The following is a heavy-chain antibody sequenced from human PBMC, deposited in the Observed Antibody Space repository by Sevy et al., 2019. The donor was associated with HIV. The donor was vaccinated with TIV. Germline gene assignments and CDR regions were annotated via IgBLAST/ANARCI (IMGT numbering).Heavy chain of an antibody. J-gene: IGHJ4*02. CDR3: ARDGDYGDYDFDY. D-gene: IGHD4-17*01. Sequence: GGSLRLSCAASGFTFSSYWMSWVRQAPGQGLEWVANIKQDGSEKYYVDSVKGRFTISRDNAKNSLYLQMNSLRAEDTAVYYCARDGDYGDYDFDYWGQGTLVTVSS. CDR2: IKQDGSEK. CDR1: GFTFSSYW. V-gene: IGHV3-7*01.